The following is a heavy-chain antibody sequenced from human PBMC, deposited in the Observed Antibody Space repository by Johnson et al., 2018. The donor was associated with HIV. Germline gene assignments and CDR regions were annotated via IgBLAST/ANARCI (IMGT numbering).Heavy chain of an antibody. J-gene: IGHJ3*02. CDR1: GFSFSSYG. D-gene: IGHD3-10*01. Sequence: QVQLVESGGGLVQPGRSLRFSCAASGFSFSSYGMHWVRQAPGKGLEWVAFIQYDGSNKYYADSVKGRFTISRDNSKNTLYMQMNSLRAEDTAVYYCAKPRSLWLEVAFDIWGQGTMVTVSS. CDR2: IQYDGSNK. V-gene: IGHV3-30*02. CDR3: AKPRSLWLEVAFDI.